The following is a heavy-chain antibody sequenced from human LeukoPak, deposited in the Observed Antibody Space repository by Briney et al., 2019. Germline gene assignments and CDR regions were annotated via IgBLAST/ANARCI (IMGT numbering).Heavy chain of an antibody. CDR1: GGSISSYY. V-gene: IGHV4-59*08. D-gene: IGHD4-17*01. CDR2: IYYSGST. CDR3: ATTVTTSWFDP. J-gene: IGHJ5*02. Sequence: IPSETLSLTCTVSGGSISSYYWSWIRQPPGKGLEWIGYIYYSGSTNYNPSLKSRVTISVDTSKNQFSLKPSSVTAADTAVYYCATTVTTSWFDPWGQGTLVTVSS.